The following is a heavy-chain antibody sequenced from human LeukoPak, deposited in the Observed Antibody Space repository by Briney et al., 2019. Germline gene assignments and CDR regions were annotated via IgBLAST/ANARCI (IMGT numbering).Heavy chain of an antibody. CDR3: AKDDRIVVVPAANHVSANDAFDI. Sequence: PGGSLRLSCAASGFTFSSYAMSWVRQAPGKGLEWVSAISGSGGSTYYADSVKGRFTISRDNSKNTLYLQMNSLRAEDTAVYYCAKDDRIVVVPAANHVSANDAFDIWGQGTMVTVSS. D-gene: IGHD2-2*01. CDR1: GFTFSSYA. J-gene: IGHJ3*02. V-gene: IGHV3-23*01. CDR2: ISGSGGST.